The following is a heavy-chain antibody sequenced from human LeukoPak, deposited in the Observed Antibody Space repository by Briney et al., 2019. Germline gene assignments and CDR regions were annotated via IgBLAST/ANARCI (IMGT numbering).Heavy chain of an antibody. Sequence: PSGTLSLTCAVSGGSINSDNWWSWVRQPPGKGLEWIGEIFHSGSANYNPSLKGRVTMSVDKSKNQFSLKLTSVTAADTAVYYCASHYYDSYGSGAFDVWGQGTMVTVSS. CDR2: IFHSGSA. J-gene: IGHJ3*01. CDR3: ASHYYDSYGSGAFDV. CDR1: GGSINSDNW. D-gene: IGHD3-22*01. V-gene: IGHV4-4*02.